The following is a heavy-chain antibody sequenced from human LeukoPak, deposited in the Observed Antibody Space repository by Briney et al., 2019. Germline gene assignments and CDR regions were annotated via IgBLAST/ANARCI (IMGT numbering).Heavy chain of an antibody. V-gene: IGHV5-51*01. CDR1: GYSFTSFL. J-gene: IGHJ6*02. D-gene: IGHD3-10*01. CDR3: ARDRKGRFGEFTGWYYGMDV. CDR2: IYPGDSDT. Sequence: GESLKISCKGSGYSFTSFLIGWVRPMPGKGLEWMGIIYPGDSDTRYSPSFQGQVTISADKSISTAYLQWSSLKASATAMYYCARDRKGRFGEFTGWYYGMDVWGQGTTVTVSS.